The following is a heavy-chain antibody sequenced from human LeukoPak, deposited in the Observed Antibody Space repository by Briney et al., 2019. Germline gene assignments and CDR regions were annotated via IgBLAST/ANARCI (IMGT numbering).Heavy chain of an antibody. Sequence: ASVKVSCKASGYTFTGYYMHWVRQAPGQGLEWMGWINPNSGGTNYAQKFQGRVTMTRGTSISTAYMELSSLRSEDTAVYYCARESRGYRSSTSCYRDYYYYYYMDVWGKGTTVTVSS. CDR1: GYTFTGYY. CDR2: INPNSGGT. CDR3: ARESRGYRSSTSCYRDYYYYYYMDV. J-gene: IGHJ6*03. V-gene: IGHV1-2*02. D-gene: IGHD2-2*01.